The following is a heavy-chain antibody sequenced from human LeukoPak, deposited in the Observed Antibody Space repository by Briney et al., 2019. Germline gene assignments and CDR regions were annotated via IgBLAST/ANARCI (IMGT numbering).Heavy chain of an antibody. J-gene: IGHJ4*02. Sequence: GGSLRLSCAASGFTFSSYSMNWVRQAPGKGLEWVSSISSSSSYIYYADSVKGRFTISRDNAKNSLYLQMNSLRAEDTALYYCAKGTRTTVTTFDYWGQGTLVTVSS. CDR2: ISSSSSYI. CDR1: GFTFSSYS. D-gene: IGHD4-17*01. V-gene: IGHV3-21*04. CDR3: AKGTRTTVTTFDY.